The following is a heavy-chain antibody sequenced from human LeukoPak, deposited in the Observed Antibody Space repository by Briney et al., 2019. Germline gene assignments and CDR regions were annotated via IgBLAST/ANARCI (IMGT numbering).Heavy chain of an antibody. D-gene: IGHD6-13*01. CDR3: ARDLEQQLTPLGY. CDR1: GFTFSSYG. J-gene: IGHJ4*02. Sequence: GGSLRLSCAASGFTFSSYGMRWVRQAPGKGLEWVAVIWYDGSNKYYADSVKGRFTISRDNSKNTLYLQMNSLRAEDTAVYYCARDLEQQLTPLGYWGQGTLVTVSS. V-gene: IGHV3-33*01. CDR2: IWYDGSNK.